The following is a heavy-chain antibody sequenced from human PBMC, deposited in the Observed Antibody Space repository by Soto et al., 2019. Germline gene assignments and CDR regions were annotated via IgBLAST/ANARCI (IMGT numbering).Heavy chain of an antibody. CDR3: ARWPSITIFGVVIPDYYYYGMDV. CDR1: GFTFSSYS. D-gene: IGHD3-3*01. J-gene: IGHJ6*02. CDR2: ISSSSSYI. Sequence: PGGSLRLSCAASGFTFSSYSMNWVRQAPGKGLEWVSSISSSSSYIYYADSVKGRFTISRDNAKNSLYLKMNSLRAEDTAVYYCARWPSITIFGVVIPDYYYYGMDVWGQGTTVTVSS. V-gene: IGHV3-21*01.